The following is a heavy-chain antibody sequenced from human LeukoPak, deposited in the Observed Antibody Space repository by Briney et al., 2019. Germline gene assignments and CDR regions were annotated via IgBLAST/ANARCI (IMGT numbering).Heavy chain of an antibody. CDR2: IWYDGSNK. D-gene: IGHD2-15*01. Sequence: PGRSQRLSCAASGFTFSSYGMHWVRQAPGKGLEWVAVIWYDGSNKYYTDSVKGRFTISRDNSKNTLYLQMNSLRAEDTAVYYCARGQYSPDYWGQGTLVTVSS. V-gene: IGHV3-33*01. J-gene: IGHJ4*02. CDR1: GFTFSSYG. CDR3: ARGQYSPDY.